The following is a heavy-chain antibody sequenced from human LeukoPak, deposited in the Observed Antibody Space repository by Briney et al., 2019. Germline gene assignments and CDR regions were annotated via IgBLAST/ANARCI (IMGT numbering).Heavy chain of an antibody. CDR3: ARQSTGSYYSPIDY. J-gene: IGHJ4*02. CDR1: GYTFTSYG. V-gene: IGHV1-18*01. D-gene: IGHD1-26*01. CDR2: VSTYNGNT. Sequence: ASVKVSCKASGYTFTSYGISWVRQAPGQGLEWMGWVSTYNGNTKYAQNLQGRVTTTTDTSTSTAYMELRSLRSDDTAMYYCARQSTGSYYSPIDYWGQGTLVTVSS.